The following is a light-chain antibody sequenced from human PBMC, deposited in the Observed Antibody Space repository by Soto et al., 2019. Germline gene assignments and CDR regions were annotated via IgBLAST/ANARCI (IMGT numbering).Light chain of an antibody. CDR2: GAS. CDR1: QSVSSN. Sequence: EIVLTQSPGTLSLSPGERATLSCRASQSVSSNLAWYQQKPGQAPRLLIYGASTRATGIPARFSGSESGTEFTLTISSLQSEDFAIYYCQQYNNWPPITFGQGTRLEIK. V-gene: IGKV3-15*01. J-gene: IGKJ5*01. CDR3: QQYNNWPPIT.